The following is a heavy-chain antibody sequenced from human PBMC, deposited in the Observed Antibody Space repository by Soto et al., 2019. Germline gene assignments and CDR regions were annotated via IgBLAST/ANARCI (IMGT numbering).Heavy chain of an antibody. D-gene: IGHD2-15*01. J-gene: IGHJ4*02. V-gene: IGHV3-21*01. CDR1: GFTFSSYS. CDR3: VRTSLVVAVATREDF. Sequence: GGSLRLSCAASGFTFSSYSMNWVRQAPGKGLEWVSSISSSSSYIYYADSVKGRFTISRDNAKNTVYLHMNSLTAEDTAVYYCVRTSLVVAVATREDFWGQGTLVTVSS. CDR2: ISSSSSYI.